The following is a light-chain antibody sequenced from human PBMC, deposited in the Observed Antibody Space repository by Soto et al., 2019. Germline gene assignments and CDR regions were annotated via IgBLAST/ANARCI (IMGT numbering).Light chain of an antibody. CDR1: QSLLHSNGYKD. CDR3: IQALQTTWT. J-gene: IGKJ1*01. V-gene: IGKV2-28*01. CDR2: LGS. Sequence: DIVMTQSPLSLPVTPGEPASISCRSSQSLLHSNGYKDLDWYLQKPGQSPQVLIYLGSNRSSGVHDRFSGSGSGTDFTLKISRAEAEDVGVYYCIQALQTTWTFGQGTKVEIK.